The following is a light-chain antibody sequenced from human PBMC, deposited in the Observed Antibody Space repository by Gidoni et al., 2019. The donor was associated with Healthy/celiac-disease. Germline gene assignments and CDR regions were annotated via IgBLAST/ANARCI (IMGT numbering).Light chain of an antibody. V-gene: IGKV1-33*01. CDR3: QRYDNLPSIA. CDR1: QDISNY. Sequence: DIQMTQSPSSLSASVGDRVTITCQASQDISNYLNWYQQKPGKAPKLLIYDASNLETGVPSRFSGSGSGTDFTFTISRLQPEDIATYYCQRYDNLPSIAFGQXTRLEIK. CDR2: DAS. J-gene: IGKJ5*01.